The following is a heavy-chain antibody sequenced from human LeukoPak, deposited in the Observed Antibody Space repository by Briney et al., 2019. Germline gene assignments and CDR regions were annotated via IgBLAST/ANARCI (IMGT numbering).Heavy chain of an antibody. V-gene: IGHV1-69*06. D-gene: IGHD6-19*01. CDR3: ARVGYSSGWGKYYYYYGMDV. CDR1: GGTFSSYA. CDR2: IIPIFGTA. J-gene: IGHJ6*04. Sequence: ASVKVSCKASGGTFSSYAISWVRQAPGRGLEWMGGIIPIFGTANYAQKFQGRATITADKSTSTAYMELSSLRSEDTAVYYCARVGYSSGWGKYYYYYGMDVWGKGTTVTVSS.